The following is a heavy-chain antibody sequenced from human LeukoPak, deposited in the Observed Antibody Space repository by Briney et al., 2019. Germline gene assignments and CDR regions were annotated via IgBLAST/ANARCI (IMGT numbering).Heavy chain of an antibody. D-gene: IGHD3-22*01. J-gene: IGHJ4*02. CDR2: IYPGDSDT. CDR1: GYSFTSYW. Sequence: GESLKISCKGSGYSFTSYWIGWVRQMPGKGLEWMGIIYPGDSDTRYSPSFQGQVTISADKSISTAFLQWSSLQASDTAMYYCARTVDSSGPYFDSWGQGTLVTVSS. V-gene: IGHV5-51*01. CDR3: ARTVDSSGPYFDS.